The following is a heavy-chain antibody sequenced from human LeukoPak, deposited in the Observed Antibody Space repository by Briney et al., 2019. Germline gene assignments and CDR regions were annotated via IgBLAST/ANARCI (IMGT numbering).Heavy chain of an antibody. D-gene: IGHD3-16*02. J-gene: IGHJ6*03. CDR1: GFTFSSYG. CDR3: AKSLIPNSYQGAYYMAV. Sequence: QPGGSLRLSCAASGFTFSSYGMHWVRQAPGEGLEWVAFIRYDESKTFYADSVKGRFTISRDNSKNTLYLQMNSLRAEDTALYYCAKSLIPNSYQGAYYMAVWGKGTMVTVFS. V-gene: IGHV3-30*02. CDR2: IRYDESKT.